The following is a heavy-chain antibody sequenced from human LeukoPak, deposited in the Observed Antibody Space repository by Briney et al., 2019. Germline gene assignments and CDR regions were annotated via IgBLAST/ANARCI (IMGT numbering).Heavy chain of an antibody. Sequence: PSETLSLTCTVSGGSIGSGSYCWDWIRQPPGKGLEWIGSIYYSGSTYHNPSLKSRVTISVDTSKKQFSLKLSSVTAADTAVYYCARQIRSNYGDYPLRYWGQGTLVTVSS. CDR3: ARQIRSNYGDYPLRY. CDR2: IYYSGST. CDR1: GGSIGSGSYC. D-gene: IGHD4-17*01. J-gene: IGHJ4*02. V-gene: IGHV4-39*01.